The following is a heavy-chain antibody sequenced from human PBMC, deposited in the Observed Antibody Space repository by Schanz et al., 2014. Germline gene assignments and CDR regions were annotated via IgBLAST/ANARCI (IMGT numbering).Heavy chain of an antibody. Sequence: QVQLQESGPALVKPSETLSLTCTVSGGSISSEYWSWIRQPAGKGLEWIGRIYNSGKTNYNPSLESRVSMSVDTSKKQLSLKLRSVSAADTAVYYCARQILIGAFDIWGQGTMVTVSS. CDR3: ARQILIGAFDI. V-gene: IGHV4-4*07. J-gene: IGHJ3*02. CDR2: IYNSGKT. D-gene: IGHD3-9*01. CDR1: GGSISSEY.